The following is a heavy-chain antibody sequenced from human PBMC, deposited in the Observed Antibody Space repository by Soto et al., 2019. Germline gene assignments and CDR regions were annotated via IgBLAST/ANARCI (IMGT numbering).Heavy chain of an antibody. Sequence: ESGGGLVQPGGSLRLSCVASGFTFSTYGMGWVRQAPGKGLEWVSVISGSGGNTYYADSVKGRFTISRDNSKNTLSLQMNSLRAEDTARYYCAKVLGAYYFDHRGQGTLLTVSS. J-gene: IGHJ4*02. CDR3: AKVLGAYYFDH. CDR2: ISGSGGNT. V-gene: IGHV3-23*01. CDR1: GFTFSTYG.